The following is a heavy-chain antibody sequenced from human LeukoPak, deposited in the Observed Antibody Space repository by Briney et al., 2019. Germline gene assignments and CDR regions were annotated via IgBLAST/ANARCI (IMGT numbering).Heavy chain of an antibody. D-gene: IGHD6-13*01. CDR3: ARIAALYHYYMDV. CDR1: GFTFSSYG. Sequence: PGRSLRLSCAASGFTFSSYGMHWVRQAPGKGLEWVAVISYDGSNKYYADSVKGRFTISRDNAKNSLYLQMNSLRAEDTAVYYCARIAALYHYYMDVWGKGTTVTVSS. CDR2: ISYDGSNK. J-gene: IGHJ6*03. V-gene: IGHV3-30*03.